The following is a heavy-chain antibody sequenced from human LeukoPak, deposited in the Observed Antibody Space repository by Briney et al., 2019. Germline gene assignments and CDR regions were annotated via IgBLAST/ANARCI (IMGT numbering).Heavy chain of an antibody. CDR3: ARGEIAVAGRLFDY. CDR1: GGSFSGYY. J-gene: IGHJ4*02. V-gene: IGHV4-34*01. Sequence: PSETLSLTCAVYGGSFSGYYWSWIRQPPGKGLEWIGEINHSGSTNYNPSLKSRVTISVDTSKNQFSLKLSSVTAADTAVYYCARGEIAVAGRLFDYWGQGTLVTVSS. CDR2: INHSGST. D-gene: IGHD6-19*01.